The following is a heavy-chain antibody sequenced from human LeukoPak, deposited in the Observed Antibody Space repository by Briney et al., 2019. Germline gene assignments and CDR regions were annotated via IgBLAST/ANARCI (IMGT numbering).Heavy chain of an antibody. Sequence: GGSLRLSCAASGFTFSNFWMTWIRQAPGKGLEWVANIKQGGIEKYYADSVEGRFTVSRDNTKNTMFLQMDSLRVEDTAVYYCARGSSGYYCDHFQTWGQGSLVTVSS. J-gene: IGHJ1*01. CDR2: IKQGGIEK. CDR1: GFTFSNFW. CDR3: ARGSSGYYCDHFQT. V-gene: IGHV3-7*01. D-gene: IGHD3-22*01.